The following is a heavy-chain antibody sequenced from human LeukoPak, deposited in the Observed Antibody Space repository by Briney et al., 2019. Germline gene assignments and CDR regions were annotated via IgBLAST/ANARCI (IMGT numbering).Heavy chain of an antibody. CDR3: ANDFTSTLYCSSTSCYNGFDY. V-gene: IGHV3-9*03. Sequence: PGGSLRLSCAASGFTFDDYAMHWVRQAPGKGLEWVSGISWNSGSIGYADSVKGRFTISRDNAKNSLYLQMNSLRAEDMALYYCANDFTSTLYCSSTSCYNGFDYWGQGTLVTVSS. J-gene: IGHJ4*02. D-gene: IGHD2-2*02. CDR1: GFTFDDYA. CDR2: ISWNSGSI.